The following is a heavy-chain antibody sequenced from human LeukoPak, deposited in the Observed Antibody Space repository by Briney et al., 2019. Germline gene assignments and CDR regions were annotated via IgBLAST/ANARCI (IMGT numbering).Heavy chain of an antibody. CDR1: GYTLTELS. V-gene: IGHV1-24*01. D-gene: IGHD1-26*01. Sequence: GASVKVSCKVSGYTLTELSMHWVRQAPGKGLEWMGGFDPEDGETIYAQKFQGRVTMTEDTSTDTAYMELSSLRSEDTAVYYCATDLSGSYQFDYWGQGTLVTVSS. CDR3: ATDLSGSYQFDY. J-gene: IGHJ4*02. CDR2: FDPEDGET.